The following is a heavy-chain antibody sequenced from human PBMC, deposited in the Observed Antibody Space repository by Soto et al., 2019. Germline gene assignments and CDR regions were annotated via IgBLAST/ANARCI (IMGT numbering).Heavy chain of an antibody. V-gene: IGHV1-2*04. CDR3: AREIAARPRFYYYGMDV. CDR2: INPNSGGT. D-gene: IGHD6-6*01. Sequence: WASVKVSCKASGYTFTGYYMHWVRQAPGQGLEWMGWINPNSGGTNYAQKFQGWVTMTRDTSISTAYMELSRLRSDDTAVYYCAREIAARPRFYYYGMDVWGQGTTVTVSS. J-gene: IGHJ6*02. CDR1: GYTFTGYY.